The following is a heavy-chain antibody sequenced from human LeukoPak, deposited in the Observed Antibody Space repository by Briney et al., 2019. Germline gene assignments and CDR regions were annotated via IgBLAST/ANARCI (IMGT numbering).Heavy chain of an antibody. CDR3: ARDPAWGSVDI. CDR1: GGTFSSYA. CDR2: IIPILGIA. D-gene: IGHD3-16*01. Sequence: SVKVSCKASGGTFSSYAISWVRQAPGQGLEWMGRIIPILGIANYAQKFQGRVTITADKSTSTAYMELSSLRSEDTAVYYCARDPAWGSVDIWGQGTMVTVSS. J-gene: IGHJ3*02. V-gene: IGHV1-69*04.